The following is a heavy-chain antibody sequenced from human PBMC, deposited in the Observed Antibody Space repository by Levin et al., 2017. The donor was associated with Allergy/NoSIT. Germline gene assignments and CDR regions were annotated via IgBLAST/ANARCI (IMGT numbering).Heavy chain of an antibody. J-gene: IGHJ6*02. D-gene: IGHD3-10*01. CDR1: GFDFRSYA. CDR2: ISYDGSKK. Sequence: GESLKISCAASGFDFRSYALHWVRQAPGKGLEWVAIISYDGSKKYYTESVRGRFTVSRDNSKNMLHLQMSSLRGEDTAIYYCARETVSYGAGSTNYGMDVWGQGTTVTVSS. V-gene: IGHV3-30*04. CDR3: ARETVSYGAGSTNYGMDV.